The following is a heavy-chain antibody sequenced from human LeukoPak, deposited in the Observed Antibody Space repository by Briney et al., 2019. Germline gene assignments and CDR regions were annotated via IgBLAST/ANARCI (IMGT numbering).Heavy chain of an antibody. V-gene: IGHV4-59*01. D-gene: IGHD5-12*01. CDR2: IYYSGST. CDR3: ARVGGYSGYDSAHFDY. Sequence: PSETLSLTCTVSGGSISSCYWSWIRQPPGKGLEWIGYIYYSGSTNYNPSLKSRVTISVDTSKNQFSLKLSSVTAADTAVYYCARVGGYSGYDSAHFDYWGQGTLVTVSS. CDR1: GGSISSCY. J-gene: IGHJ4*02.